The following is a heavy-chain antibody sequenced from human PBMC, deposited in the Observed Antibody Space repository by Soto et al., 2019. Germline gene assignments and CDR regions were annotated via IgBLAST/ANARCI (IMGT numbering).Heavy chain of an antibody. CDR3: AKDKSGAADI. CDR2: VYSSGRA. V-gene: IGHV4-4*07. J-gene: IGHJ3*02. Sequence: SETLSLTCTVSGGSMNGFYWNWIRQPAGGGLEWIGRVYSSGRADYIPSLKSRITMSVDTSKNQFYLNLRFVTAADTAVYFCAKDKSGAADIWGHGTMVTVSS. D-gene: IGHD7-27*01. CDR1: GGSMNGFY.